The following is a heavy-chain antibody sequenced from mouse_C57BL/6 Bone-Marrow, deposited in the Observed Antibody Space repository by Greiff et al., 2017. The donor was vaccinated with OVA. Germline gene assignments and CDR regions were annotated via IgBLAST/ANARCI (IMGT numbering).Heavy chain of an antibody. Sequence: QVQLKESGAELVRPGTSVKMSCKASGYTFTNYWIGWAKQRPGHGLEWIGDIYPGGGYTNYNEKFKGKATLTADKSSSTAYMQFSSLTSEDSAIYYCARPGSDYAMDYWGQGTSVTVSS. V-gene: IGHV1-63*01. CDR3: ARPGSDYAMDY. CDR1: GYTFTNYW. J-gene: IGHJ4*01. CDR2: IYPGGGYT.